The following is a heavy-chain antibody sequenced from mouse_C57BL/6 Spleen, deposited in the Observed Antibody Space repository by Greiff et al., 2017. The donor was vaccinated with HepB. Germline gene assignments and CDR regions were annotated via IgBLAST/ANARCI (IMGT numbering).Heavy chain of an antibody. J-gene: IGHJ1*03. CDR3: ARSYYDGYFDV. CDR2: INPGSGGT. Sequence: QVQLQQSGAELVRPGTSVKVSCKASGYAFTNYLIEWVKQRPGQGLEWIGVINPGSGGTNYNEKFKGKATLTADKSSSTAYMQLSSLTSEDSAVCFCARSYYDGYFDVWGTGTTVTVSS. CDR1: GYAFTNYL. V-gene: IGHV1-54*01. D-gene: IGHD1-1*01.